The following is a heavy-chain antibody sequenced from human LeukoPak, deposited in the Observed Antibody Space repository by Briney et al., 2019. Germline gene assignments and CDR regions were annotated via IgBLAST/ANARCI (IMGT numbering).Heavy chain of an antibody. J-gene: IGHJ4*02. Sequence: SETLSLTCTVSGYSISSGYYWGWIRQPPGKGLEWIGSIYHSGRTYYNPSLKSRVTISVDTSKNQFSLKLSSVTAADTAVYYCAKSGAVRFDYWGQGTPVTVSS. CDR3: AKSGAVRFDY. V-gene: IGHV4-38-2*02. CDR2: IYHSGRT. D-gene: IGHD3-16*01. CDR1: GYSISSGYY.